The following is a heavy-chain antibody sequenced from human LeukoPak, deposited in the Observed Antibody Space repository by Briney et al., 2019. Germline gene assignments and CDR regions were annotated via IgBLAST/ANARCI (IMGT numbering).Heavy chain of an antibody. CDR1: GFTFSDYY. CDR3: AKGGMVDGDYEFY. CDR2: ISSSGSTI. D-gene: IGHD4-17*01. V-gene: IGHV3-11*01. Sequence: NAGGSLRLSCAASGFTFSDYYMSWIRQAPGKGLEWVSYISSSGSTIYYADSVKGRFTISRDNSKNTLYLQMDSLRAEDTAVYYCAKGGMVDGDYEFYWGQGTLVTVSS. J-gene: IGHJ4*02.